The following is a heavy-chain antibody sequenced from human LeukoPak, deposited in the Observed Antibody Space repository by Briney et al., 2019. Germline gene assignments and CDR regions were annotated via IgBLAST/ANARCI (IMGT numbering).Heavy chain of an antibody. CDR2: IYHGDSDT. CDR1: GYSFTSYW. CDR3: ARRPATYGSGSYYGDY. J-gene: IGHJ4*02. D-gene: IGHD3-10*01. V-gene: IGHV5-51*01. Sequence: GESLKISCKGSGYSFTSYWIGWVRQMPGKVLEWMGIIYHGDSDTRYSPSFQGQVTISADKSISTAYLQWSSLKASDTAMYYCARRPATYGSGSYYGDYWGKGTLVTVSS.